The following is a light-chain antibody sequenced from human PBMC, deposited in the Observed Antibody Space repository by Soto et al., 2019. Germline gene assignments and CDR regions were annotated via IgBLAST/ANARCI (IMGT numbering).Light chain of an antibody. V-gene: IGKV3-15*01. CDR1: QSVSSN. Sequence: EIVMTQSPATLSLSPGERANLSCRASQSVSSNLAWYQQKPGQAPRLLIYGASTRATAIPARFSGSGSGTEFTLTISSQQSEDFAVYYCQQYNNWPPLTFGGGTKVEIK. J-gene: IGKJ4*01. CDR3: QQYNNWPPLT. CDR2: GAS.